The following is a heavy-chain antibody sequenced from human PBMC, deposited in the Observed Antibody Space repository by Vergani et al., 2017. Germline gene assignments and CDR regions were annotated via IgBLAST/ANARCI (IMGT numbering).Heavy chain of an antibody. J-gene: IGHJ4*02. V-gene: IGHV4-38-2*01. CDR2: IYHSGST. Sequence: QVQLPESGPGLVKPSETLSLTCAVSGYSISSGYYWGWIRQPPGKGLEWIGSIYHSGSTYYNPSLKSRVTISVDTSKNQFSLKRSSVTAADTAVYYCARLVLAVAGPATDYWGQGTLVTVSS. D-gene: IGHD6-19*01. CDR3: ARLVLAVAGPATDY. CDR1: GYSISSGYY.